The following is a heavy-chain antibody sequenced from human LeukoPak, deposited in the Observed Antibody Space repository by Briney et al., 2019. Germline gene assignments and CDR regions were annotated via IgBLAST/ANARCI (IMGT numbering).Heavy chain of an antibody. CDR3: ARTNCSGGSCYSPGGWFDP. Sequence: SRTLSLTCTVSGGSISSGGYYWSWIRQHPGKGLEWIGYIYYSGSTYYNPSLKSRVTISVDTSKNQFSLKLSSATAADTAVYYCARTNCSGGSCYSPGGWFDPWGQGTLVTVSS. CDR2: IYYSGST. J-gene: IGHJ5*02. CDR1: GGSISSGGYY. D-gene: IGHD2-15*01. V-gene: IGHV4-31*03.